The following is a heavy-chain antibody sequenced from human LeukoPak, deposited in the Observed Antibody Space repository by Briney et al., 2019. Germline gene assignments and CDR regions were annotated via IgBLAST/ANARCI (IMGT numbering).Heavy chain of an antibody. Sequence: GGSLRLSCAASGFTFSNAWMSWVRQAPGKGLEWVGRIKSKTDGGTTDYAAPVKGRFTISRDNSKNTLYLQMNSLRVEDTAVYYCAREWFGVWGQGTLVTVSS. CDR2: IKSKTDGGTT. CDR3: AREWFGV. CDR1: GFTFSNAW. V-gene: IGHV3-15*01. D-gene: IGHD3-10*01. J-gene: IGHJ4*02.